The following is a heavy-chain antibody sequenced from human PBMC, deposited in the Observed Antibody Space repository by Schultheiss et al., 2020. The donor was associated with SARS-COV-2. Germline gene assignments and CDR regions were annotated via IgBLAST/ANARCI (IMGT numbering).Heavy chain of an antibody. CDR2: IYYSGST. V-gene: IGHV4-39*01. D-gene: IGHD3-3*01. Sequence: SETLSLTCTVSGGSISSSSYYWGWIRQPPGKGLEWIGSIYYSGSTYYNPSLKSRVTISVDTSKNQFSLKLSSVTAADTAVYYCARRFLGHFDYWGQGTLVTVSS. J-gene: IGHJ4*02. CDR3: ARRFLGHFDY. CDR1: GGSISSSSYY.